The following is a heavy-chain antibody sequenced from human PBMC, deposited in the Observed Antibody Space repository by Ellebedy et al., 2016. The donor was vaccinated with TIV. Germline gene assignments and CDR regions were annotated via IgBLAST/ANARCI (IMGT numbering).Heavy chain of an antibody. CDR2: TYYRSKWYN. Sequence: MPSETLSLTCAISGDSVSINSAAWNWIRQSPSRGLEWLGRTYYRSKWYNDYAVSVKSRITINPDTSKNQFSLQLNSVTPEDTAVYYCARDVVVTAIPCAFDIWGQGTMVTVSS. CDR3: ARDVVVTAIPCAFDI. CDR1: GDSVSINSAA. V-gene: IGHV6-1*01. D-gene: IGHD2-21*02. J-gene: IGHJ3*02.